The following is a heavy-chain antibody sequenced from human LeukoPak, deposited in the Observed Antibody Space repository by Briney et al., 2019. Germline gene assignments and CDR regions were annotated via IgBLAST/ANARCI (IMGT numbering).Heavy chain of an antibody. CDR2: IKQDGSEK. J-gene: IGHJ4*02. V-gene: IGHV3-7*03. D-gene: IGHD2-2*01. CDR1: GFTFSSYW. CDR3: ATDILGYCSSTSCDGVDY. Sequence: GGSLRLSCAASGFTFSSYWMSWVRQAPGKGLEWVANIKQDGSEKYYVDSVKGRFTISRDNAKNSLYLQMNSLRAEDTAVYYCATDILGYCSSTSCDGVDYWGQGTLVTVSS.